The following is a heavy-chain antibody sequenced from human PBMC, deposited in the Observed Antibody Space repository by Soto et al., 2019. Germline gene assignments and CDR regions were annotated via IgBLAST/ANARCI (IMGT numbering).Heavy chain of an antibody. D-gene: IGHD1-20*01. J-gene: IGHJ6*02. CDR1: GGTFSTYA. V-gene: IGHV1-69*01. CDR2: IIPIFGTA. Sequence: QVQLVQSGAEVKKPGSSVKVSCKASGGTFSTYAISWVRQAPGQGLGWMGGIIPIFGTANYAQKFQGRLTITADESTSTVYMELSSLRSEDTAVYFCAREDNWNDVRYGMDVWGQGTTVTVSS. CDR3: AREDNWNDVRYGMDV.